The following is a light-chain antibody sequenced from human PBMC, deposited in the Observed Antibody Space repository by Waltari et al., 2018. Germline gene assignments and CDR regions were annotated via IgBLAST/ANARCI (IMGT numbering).Light chain of an antibody. V-gene: IGLV3-16*01. Sequence: SYELTQPPSVSVSLGQMARITCSGEALPKKYAYWYQQKPGQFPVLGIYKDSERPSGIPERFSGSSSGTIVTLTISGVQAEDEADYYCLSADSSGTHVVFGGGTKLTVL. CDR3: LSADSSGTHVV. CDR1: ALPKKY. J-gene: IGLJ2*01. CDR2: KDS.